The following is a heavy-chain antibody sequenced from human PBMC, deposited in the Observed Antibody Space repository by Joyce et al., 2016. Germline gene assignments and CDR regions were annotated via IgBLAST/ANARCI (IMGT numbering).Heavy chain of an antibody. Sequence: QVQLQESVPGLVKPSQTLSLTCTVSGGSISSGDYYWSWVRQSPGKGLELIGYIYFSGSTHRNTSLKSRLTISTDTSKNQFSLKVRSVTAADTAVYYCARGNGDFWSGYYNYFDYWGQGILVTVSS. J-gene: IGHJ4*02. CDR1: GGSISSGDYY. D-gene: IGHD3-3*01. CDR3: ARGNGDFWSGYYNYFDY. CDR2: IYFSGST. V-gene: IGHV4-30-4*01.